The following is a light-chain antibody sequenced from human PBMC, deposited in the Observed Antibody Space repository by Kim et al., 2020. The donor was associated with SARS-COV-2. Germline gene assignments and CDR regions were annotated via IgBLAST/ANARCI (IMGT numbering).Light chain of an antibody. CDR1: QSVSSY. J-gene: IGKJ5*01. CDR3: QQRSNWPPPPIT. Sequence: GERATLSCRASQSVSSYLAWYQQKPGQAPRLLIYDASNRATGIPARFSGSGSGTDFTLTISSLEPEDFAVYYCQQRSNWPPPPITFGQGTRLEIK. CDR2: DAS. V-gene: IGKV3-11*01.